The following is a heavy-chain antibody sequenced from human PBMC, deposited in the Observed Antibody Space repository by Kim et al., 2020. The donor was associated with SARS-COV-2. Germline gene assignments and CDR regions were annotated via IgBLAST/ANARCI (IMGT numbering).Heavy chain of an antibody. CDR2: INPSGGST. CDR3: ARCDNMVRGGTLPDSYYGMDV. Sequence: ASVKVSCKASGYTFTSYYMNWVRQAPGQGLEWMGIINPSGGSTSYAQKFQGRVTMTRDTSTSTVYMELSSLRSEDTAVYYCARCDNMVRGGTLPDSYYGMDVWGQGTTVTVSS. CDR1: GYTFTSYY. V-gene: IGHV1-46*01. J-gene: IGHJ6*02. D-gene: IGHD3-10*01.